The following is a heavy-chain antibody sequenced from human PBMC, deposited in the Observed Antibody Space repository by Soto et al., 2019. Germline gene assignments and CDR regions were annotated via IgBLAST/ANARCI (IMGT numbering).Heavy chain of an antibody. V-gene: IGHV1-3*01. CDR3: ARGFEQQLGNWFDP. Sequence: ASVKVSCKASGYTFTSYAMHWVRRAPGQRPEWMGWISAGNGNTKYSQKFQGRVTITRDTSASTAYMELSSLRSEDTAVYYCARGFEQQLGNWFDPWGQGTLVTVSS. CDR2: ISAGNGNT. D-gene: IGHD6-13*01. J-gene: IGHJ5*02. CDR1: GYTFTSYA.